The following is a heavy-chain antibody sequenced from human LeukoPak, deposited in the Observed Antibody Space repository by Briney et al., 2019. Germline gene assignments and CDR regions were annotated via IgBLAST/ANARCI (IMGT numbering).Heavy chain of an antibody. V-gene: IGHV1-8*01. Sequence: ASVKVSCKASGYTFTSYDINWVRQATGQGLEWMGWMNPNSGNTGYAQNFQGRVTMTRNTSISTAYMELSSLRSDDTAVYYCARANVGAFDYWGQGTLVTVSS. CDR3: ARANVGAFDY. D-gene: IGHD1-26*01. J-gene: IGHJ4*02. CDR1: GYTFTSYD. CDR2: MNPNSGNT.